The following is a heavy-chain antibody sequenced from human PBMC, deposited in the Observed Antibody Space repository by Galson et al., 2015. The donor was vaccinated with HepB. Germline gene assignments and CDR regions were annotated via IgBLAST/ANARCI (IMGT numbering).Heavy chain of an antibody. CDR3: ARGPAGDYWYFDL. CDR1: GFTFDDYG. D-gene: IGHD2-2*01. V-gene: IGHV3-20*04. Sequence: SLRLSCAASGFTFDDYGMSWVRQAPGKGLEWVSGINWNGGSTGYADSVKGRFTISRDNAKNSLYLQMNSLRAEDTALYYCARGPAGDYWYFDLWGRGTLVTASS. J-gene: IGHJ2*01. CDR2: INWNGGST.